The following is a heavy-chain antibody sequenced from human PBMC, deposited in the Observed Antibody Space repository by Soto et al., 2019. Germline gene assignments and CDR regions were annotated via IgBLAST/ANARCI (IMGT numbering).Heavy chain of an antibody. Sequence: SVTKPLTWTVAGENLSRGCYYWTWINKHPVKGLEWIGYISNSGRTYYNPSLKSRLTISVDTSKNQFSLKLSSVTAADTAVYFCARRHGLDIDAYYRGQGILVTVSS. CDR2: ISNSGRT. CDR1: GENLSRGCYY. J-gene: IGHJ4*02. D-gene: IGHD3-10*01. CDR3: ARRHGLDIDAYY. V-gene: IGHV4-31*02.